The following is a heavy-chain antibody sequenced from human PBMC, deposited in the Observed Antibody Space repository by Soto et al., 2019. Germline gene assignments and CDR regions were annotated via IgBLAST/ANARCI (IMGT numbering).Heavy chain of an antibody. Sequence: EVQLVESGGGLVQPGRSLRLSCAASGFTFDDYAMHWVRQAPGKGLEWVSGISWNSGSIGYADSVKGRFTISRDNAKNSLYLKMDSLGAEDTALYYCAKYISAGVYCSGGSCYSGFDYWGQGTLVTVSS. CDR1: GFTFDDYA. CDR3: AKYISAGVYCSGGSCYSGFDY. CDR2: ISWNSGSI. D-gene: IGHD2-15*01. V-gene: IGHV3-9*01. J-gene: IGHJ4*02.